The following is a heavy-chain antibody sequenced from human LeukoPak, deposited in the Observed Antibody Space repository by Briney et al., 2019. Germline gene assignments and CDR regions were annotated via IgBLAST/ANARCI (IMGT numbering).Heavy chain of an antibody. D-gene: IGHD5-24*01. V-gene: IGHV4-59*08. CDR1: GGSISNYY. Sequence: SETLSLTCTVSGGSISNYYWSWIRQPPGKGLEWIGYIYYSGSTNYNPSLKSRVTISVDTSKNQFSLKLSSVTAADTAVYYCARLNRDGYVDYWGQGTLVTVSS. CDR3: ARLNRDGYVDY. CDR2: IYYSGST. J-gene: IGHJ4*02.